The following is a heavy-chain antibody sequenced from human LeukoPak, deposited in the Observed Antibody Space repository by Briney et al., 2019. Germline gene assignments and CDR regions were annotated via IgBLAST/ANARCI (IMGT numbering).Heavy chain of an antibody. CDR1: GGSINSYY. D-gene: IGHD3-3*01. J-gene: IGHJ4*02. V-gene: IGHV4-4*07. CDR3: ASGGDPPL. Sequence: SETLSLTCTVSGGSINSYYWSWIRQPAGMGLEWIGHISSSGCTNYNTPRKSRVTMSVDTSKNQFSLKLSSVTAADTAVYYCASGGDPPLWGQGTLVTVSS. CDR2: ISSSGCT.